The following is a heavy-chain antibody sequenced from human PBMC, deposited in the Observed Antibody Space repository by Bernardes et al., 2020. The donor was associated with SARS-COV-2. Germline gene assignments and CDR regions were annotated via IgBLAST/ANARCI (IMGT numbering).Heavy chain of an antibody. Sequence: GGSLRLSCAASGFSFSRFAVSWVRQAPGKGLEWVSTISATGGSTYYADSVKGRFTISRDNSQNTLYLQMNSLRADDTAVYYCAKGWGSNILNWFDPWGQGTLVTVSS. CDR3: AKGWGSNILNWFDP. CDR2: ISATGGST. D-gene: IGHD2-15*01. J-gene: IGHJ5*02. V-gene: IGHV3-23*01. CDR1: GFSFSRFA.